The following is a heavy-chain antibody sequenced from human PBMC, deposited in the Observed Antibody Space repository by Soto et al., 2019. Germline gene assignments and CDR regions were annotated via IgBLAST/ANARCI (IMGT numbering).Heavy chain of an antibody. Sequence: QVQLQESGPGLVKPSETLSLTCTVSGGSISSYYWSWIRQPPGKGLEWIGYIYYSGSTNYNPSLNSRLTRAVDTSKNQCSLNRSSVTAADTAVYYCASLPTVGGWSPRYYWYYGMDVWGQGTTVTVSS. CDR1: GGSISSYY. V-gene: IGHV4-59*08. J-gene: IGHJ6*02. CDR2: IYYSGST. CDR3: ASLPTVGGWSPRYYWYYGMDV. D-gene: IGHD6-19*01.